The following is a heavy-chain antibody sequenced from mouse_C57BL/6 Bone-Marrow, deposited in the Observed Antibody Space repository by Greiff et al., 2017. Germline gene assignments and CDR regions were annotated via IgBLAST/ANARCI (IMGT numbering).Heavy chain of an antibody. D-gene: IGHD2-3*01. V-gene: IGHV7-3*01. CDR2: IRNKANGYTT. Sequence: EVKVVESGGGLVQPGGSLSLSCAASGFTFTDYYMSWVRQPPGTALEWLGFIRNKANGYTTEYSASVKGRFTISRDNSQSILYLQMNALRAEDSATYYCARSGWLLQDWYFDVWGTGTTVTVSS. CDR3: ARSGWLLQDWYFDV. J-gene: IGHJ1*03. CDR1: GFTFTDYY.